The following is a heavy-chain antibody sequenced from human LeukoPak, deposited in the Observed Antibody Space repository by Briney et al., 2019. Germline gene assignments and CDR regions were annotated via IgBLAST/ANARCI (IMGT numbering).Heavy chain of an antibody. CDR2: INQDASEK. V-gene: IGHV3-7*01. Sequence: PGGSLRLSCGVSGLTFSGYWVTWVRQAPGKGLEWVANINQDASEKYYVESVKGRFAISRDNAKNSLYLQMNSLRAEDTAVYYCASYYYGSGTSLGYWGQGTLVTVSS. CDR1: GLTFSGYW. J-gene: IGHJ4*02. CDR3: ASYYYGSGTSLGY. D-gene: IGHD3-10*01.